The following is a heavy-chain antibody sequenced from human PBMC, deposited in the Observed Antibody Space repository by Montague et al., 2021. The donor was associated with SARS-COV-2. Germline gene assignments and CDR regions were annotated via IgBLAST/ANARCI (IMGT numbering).Heavy chain of an antibody. J-gene: IGHJ6*02. CDR3: ARDSFGMDV. V-gene: IGHV3-30-3*01. Sequence: SLRLSCAASGFTFSNFNMYWVRQTPGKGLEWVGIISYDENNKYYADSVKGLFTISRDNSKNTLYLQMNSLRADDTAIYYCARDSFGMDVWGQGTTVTVSS. CDR1: GFTFSNFN. CDR2: ISYDENNK.